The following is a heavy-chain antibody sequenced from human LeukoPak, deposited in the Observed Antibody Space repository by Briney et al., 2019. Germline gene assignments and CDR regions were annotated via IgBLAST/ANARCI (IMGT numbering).Heavy chain of an antibody. J-gene: IGHJ4*02. CDR2: IRYDGNHQ. D-gene: IGHD1-26*01. Sequence: GGSLRLSCAASGFTFSRYGLLWVRQAPGKGLDVVTFIRYDGNHQYYADSVKGRFTISRDNSKNTLYLQMHSLRAADTAVYYCAKDGMVGATTGLYYFDYWGQGILVTVSS. CDR1: GFTFSRYG. V-gene: IGHV3-30*02. CDR3: AKDGMVGATTGLYYFDY.